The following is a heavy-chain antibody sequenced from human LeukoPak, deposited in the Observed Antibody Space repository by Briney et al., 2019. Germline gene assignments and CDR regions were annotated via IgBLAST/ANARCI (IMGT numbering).Heavy chain of an antibody. Sequence: SQTLSLTCTVSGGSISSYYWSWIRHPPGKGLEWIGYIYYSASTNYTPSLKSGVTLSVDTSKTPFSLKLSSVAAEDTAVYYCARDSNDYFDYWGQGTLVTVSS. CDR2: IYYSAST. J-gene: IGHJ4*02. V-gene: IGHV4-59*01. CDR3: ARDSNDYFDY. CDR1: GGSISSYY.